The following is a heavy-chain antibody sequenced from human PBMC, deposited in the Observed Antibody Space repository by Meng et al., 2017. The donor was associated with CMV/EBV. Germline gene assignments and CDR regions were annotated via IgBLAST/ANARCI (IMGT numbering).Heavy chain of an antibody. CDR2: IYSGGST. Sequence: GESLKISCAASGFTVSSNYMSWVRQAPGKGLEWVSVIYSGGSTYYADSVKGRFTISRDNSKNTLYLQMNGLRAEDTAVYYCATTASSGYYYYFNYWGQGTLVTVSS. V-gene: IGHV3-53*01. J-gene: IGHJ4*02. CDR3: ATTASSGYYYYFNY. D-gene: IGHD3-22*01. CDR1: GFTVSSNY.